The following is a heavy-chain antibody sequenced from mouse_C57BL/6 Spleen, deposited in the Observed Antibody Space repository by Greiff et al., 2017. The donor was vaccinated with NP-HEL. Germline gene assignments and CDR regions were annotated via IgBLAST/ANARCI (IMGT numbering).Heavy chain of an antibody. V-gene: IGHV1-7*01. D-gene: IGHD2-1*01. CDR3: ARNLYGNYGYWYFDV. CDR2: INPSSGYT. CDR1: GYTFTSYW. J-gene: IGHJ1*03. Sequence: QVQLQQSGAELAKPGASVKLSCKASGYTFTSYWMHWVKQRPGQGLEWIGYINPSSGYTKYTQKFKDKATLTADKSSSTAYMQLSSLTYEDSAVYYCARNLYGNYGYWYFDVWGTGTTVTVSS.